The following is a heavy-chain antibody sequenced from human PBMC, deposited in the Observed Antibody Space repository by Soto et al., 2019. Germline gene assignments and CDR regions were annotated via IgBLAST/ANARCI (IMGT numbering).Heavy chain of an antibody. D-gene: IGHD3-3*01. Sequence: QVQLQQWGAGLLKPSETLSLTCAVYGGSFSGYYWSWIRQPPGRGLEWIGEINHSGSTNYNPSLKSRVTMSVDTSKNLFSLKLSSVTAADTAVYFCARAVGGYDFWSASYYYYYYMDVWGKGTTVTVSS. J-gene: IGHJ6*03. V-gene: IGHV4-34*01. CDR3: ARAVGGYDFWSASYYYYYYMDV. CDR2: INHSGST. CDR1: GGSFSGYY.